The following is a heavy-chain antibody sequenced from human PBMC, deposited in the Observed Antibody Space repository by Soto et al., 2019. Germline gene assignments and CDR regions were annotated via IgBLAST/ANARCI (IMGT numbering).Heavy chain of an antibody. V-gene: IGHV1-18*01. D-gene: IGHD2-2*01. Sequence: QVQLVQSGAEVKKPGASVKVSCKASGYTFTSYGISWVRQAPGQGLEWMGWISAYNGNTNYAQKLQGRVTMTTDTSTSTAYMELRSLRSDDTAVYYCARSRSSCISTSCYDDHFDLWGRGTLVTVSS. CDR3: ARSRSSCISTSCYDDHFDL. CDR1: GYTFTSYG. J-gene: IGHJ2*01. CDR2: ISAYNGNT.